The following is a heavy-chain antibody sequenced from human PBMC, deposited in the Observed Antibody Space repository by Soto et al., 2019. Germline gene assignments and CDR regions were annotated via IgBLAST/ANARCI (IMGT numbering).Heavy chain of an antibody. CDR1: GFTFSSHW. CDR2: INPDGSTT. D-gene: IGHD3-16*01. CDR3: XXGGLYAYYKDI. V-gene: IGHV3-74*01. Sequence: EVQLVESGGGLFQPGGSLSLSCAASGFTFSSHWMHWARQTPGKGLVWVARINPDGSTTNYADSVKGRFTVSRDNAEXXXXXXXXXXXXXXXXXXXXXXGGLYAYYKDIWGQGTLVSVSS. J-gene: IGHJ4*02.